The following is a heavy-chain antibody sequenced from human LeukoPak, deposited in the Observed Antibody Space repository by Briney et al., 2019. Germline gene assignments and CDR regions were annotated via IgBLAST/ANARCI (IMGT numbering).Heavy chain of an antibody. J-gene: IGHJ5*02. CDR3: ARVGIVLVIGSNWVDP. D-gene: IGHD3-22*01. CDR2: IYYSGST. V-gene: IGHV4-39*07. Sequence: PSETLSLTCTVSGGSISSSSYYWGWIRQPPGKGLEWIGSIYYSGSTYYNASLKSRVTISVDTSKNQFSLKFNSVTAADTAVYYCARVGIVLVIGSNWVDPWGQGTLVTVSS. CDR1: GGSISSSSYY.